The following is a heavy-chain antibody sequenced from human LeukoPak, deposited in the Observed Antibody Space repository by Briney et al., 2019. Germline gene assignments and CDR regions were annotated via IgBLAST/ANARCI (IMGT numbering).Heavy chain of an antibody. CDR3: ARVKRQQLVRGAFDI. CDR1: GGSFSGYY. J-gene: IGHJ3*02. D-gene: IGHD6-13*01. V-gene: IGHV4-34*01. CDR2: INHSGST. Sequence: SETLSLTCAVYGGSFSGYYWSWIRQPPGKGLEWIGEINHSGSTNYNPSLKSRVTISVDTSKNQLSLKLSSVTAADTAVYYCARVKRQQLVRGAFDIWGQGTMVTVSS.